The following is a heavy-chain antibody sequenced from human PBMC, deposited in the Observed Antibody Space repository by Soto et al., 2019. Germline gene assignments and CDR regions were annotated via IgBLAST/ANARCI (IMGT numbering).Heavy chain of an antibody. D-gene: IGHD5-18*01. CDR1: DSSLTSYY. V-gene: IGHV4-59*08. J-gene: IGHJ4*02. CDR3: ARRVDTAMVREAFDY. CDR2: IYYNGST. Sequence: SETLSLTCTVSDSSLTSYYWSWIRQSPGKGLEWIGNIYYNGSTNYTPSLKSRVTISGDTSKNQFFLRLSSVTATDTAVYFCARRVDTAMVREAFDYWGQGTLVTVSS.